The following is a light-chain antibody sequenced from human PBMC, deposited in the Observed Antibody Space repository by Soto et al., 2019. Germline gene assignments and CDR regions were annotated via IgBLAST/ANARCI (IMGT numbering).Light chain of an antibody. CDR1: QSVPSNY. V-gene: IGKV3-20*01. CDR2: GAS. CDR3: QQYGRSAIT. Sequence: ENVLTQSPGSLSLSPGERATLSCRAGQSVPSNYLAWYQQKSGQAPRLLIYGASSRATGIPDRFSGSGSGTDFTLTISRLEPADFAVYYCQQYGRSAITFGQGTRLEIK. J-gene: IGKJ5*01.